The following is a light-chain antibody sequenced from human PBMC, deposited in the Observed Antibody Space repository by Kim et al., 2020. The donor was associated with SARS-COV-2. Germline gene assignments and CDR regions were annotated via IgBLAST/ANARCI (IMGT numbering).Light chain of an antibody. Sequence: VSLGPAVRITCLGSSPRSYYATLYPQNPGQAPILDILGKNNPPSGIPGRFSGSSSGNPASLTNTGTQAGDEADYYCNSRDSNDNVVFGGGTQLTVL. CDR2: GKN. V-gene: IGLV3-19*01. J-gene: IGLJ2*01. CDR1: SPRSYY. CDR3: NSRDSNDNVV.